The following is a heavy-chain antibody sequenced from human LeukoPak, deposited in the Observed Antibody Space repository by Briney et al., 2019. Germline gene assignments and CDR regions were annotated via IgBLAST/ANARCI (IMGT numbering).Heavy chain of an antibody. CDR3: AAGQSRWYFDY. Sequence: SQTLSLTCTVSGGSISRGGSYWSWIRQHPGKGLEWIRYIYYSGSTYYNPSLKSRVTISVDTSKNQFSLKLSSVTAADTAVYYCAAGQSRWYFDYWGQGTLVTVSS. V-gene: IGHV4-31*03. J-gene: IGHJ4*02. CDR1: GGSISRGGSY. CDR2: IYYSGST.